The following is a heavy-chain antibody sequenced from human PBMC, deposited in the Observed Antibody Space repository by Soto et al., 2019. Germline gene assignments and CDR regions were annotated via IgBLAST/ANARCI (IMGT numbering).Heavy chain of an antibody. J-gene: IGHJ4*02. V-gene: IGHV1-46*01. CDR3: ARAGYCSGGSCFHGNCDY. CDR2: INPNGGTP. Sequence: QVQLVQSGAEVKRPGASVKVSCKASGYTFTTYYMHGVRQAPVQGLEWFGIINPNGGTPTYAQKFEGRVTMSRDTATGTVCLELSSLRSEDTAVYYCARAGYCSGGSCFHGNCDYWGQGPLCTVSA. D-gene: IGHD2-15*01. CDR1: GYTFTTYY.